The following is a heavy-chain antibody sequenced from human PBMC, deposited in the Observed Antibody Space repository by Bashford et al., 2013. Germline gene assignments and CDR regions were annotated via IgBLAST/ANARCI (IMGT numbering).Heavy chain of an antibody. J-gene: IGHJ4*02. D-gene: IGHD3-10*01. CDR1: GYSFSSYW. CDR2: IDPDDGHT. Sequence: GESLKISCEALGYSFSSYWISWVRQMPGKGLEWMGRIDPDDGHTNYSPSFQGHVTISTDKSLNTAYLQWSTLKASDSAMYFCARERGSYSFSPSGLTFWGQGTLVTVSS. V-gene: IGHV5-10-1*01. CDR3: ARERGSYSFSPSGLTF.